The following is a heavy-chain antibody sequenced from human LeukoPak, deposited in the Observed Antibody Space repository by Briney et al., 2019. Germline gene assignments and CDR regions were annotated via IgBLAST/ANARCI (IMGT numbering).Heavy chain of an antibody. D-gene: IGHD3-22*01. CDR1: GGSISSGGFY. CDR3: ARVSNYYDSSGYFDY. V-gene: IGHV4-30-2*01. Sequence: PSETLFLTCTVSGGSISSGGFYWSWIRQPPGKGLEWIGYIYHSGSTYYNPSLKSRVTISVDRSKNQFSLKLSSVTAADTAVYYCARVSNYYDSSGYFDYWGQGTLVTVSS. J-gene: IGHJ4*02. CDR2: IYHSGST.